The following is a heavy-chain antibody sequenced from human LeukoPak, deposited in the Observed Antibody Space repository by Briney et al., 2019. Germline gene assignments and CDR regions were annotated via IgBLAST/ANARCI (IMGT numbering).Heavy chain of an antibody. V-gene: IGHV3-21*01. J-gene: IGHJ4*02. CDR3: ARDHLVRGVMAY. D-gene: IGHD3-10*01. CDR2: ISSSSSYI. Sequence: KTGGSLRLSCAASGFTFSSYSMNWVRQAPGKGLEWVSSISSSSSYIYYADSVKGRFTISRDNAKNSLYLQMNSLRAEDTAVYYCARDHLVRGVMAYWGQGTLVTVPS. CDR1: GFTFSSYS.